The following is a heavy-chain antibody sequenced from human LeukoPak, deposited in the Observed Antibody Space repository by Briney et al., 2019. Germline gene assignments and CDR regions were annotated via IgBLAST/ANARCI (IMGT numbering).Heavy chain of an antibody. CDR3: ARETSTAEYYFDY. Sequence: GGSLRLSCAVSGFSLKTDGMNWVRQAPGKGLEWIAQISSSGGAIYYADSVKGRFTISRDNAENSLYPQMNSLGAQDTAVYYCARETSTAEYYFDYWGRGTLVTVSS. CDR2: ISSSGGAI. J-gene: IGHJ4*02. D-gene: IGHD4-11*01. CDR1: GFSLKTDG. V-gene: IGHV3-48*04.